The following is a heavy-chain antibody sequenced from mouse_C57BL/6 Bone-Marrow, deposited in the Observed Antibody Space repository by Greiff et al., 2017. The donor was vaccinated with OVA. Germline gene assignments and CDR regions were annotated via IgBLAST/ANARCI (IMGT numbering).Heavy chain of an antibody. V-gene: IGHV14-4*01. D-gene: IGHD1-1*01. Sequence: EVQLQQSGAELVRPGASVKLSCTASGFNIKDDYMHWVKQRPEQGLEWIGWIDPENGDTAYASKFQGKATITADTSSNTAYLQLSSLTSQDTAGYYCTTRTVVPFYAMDYWGQGTSVTVSS. CDR1: GFNIKDDY. CDR2: IDPENGDT. CDR3: TTRTVVPFYAMDY. J-gene: IGHJ4*01.